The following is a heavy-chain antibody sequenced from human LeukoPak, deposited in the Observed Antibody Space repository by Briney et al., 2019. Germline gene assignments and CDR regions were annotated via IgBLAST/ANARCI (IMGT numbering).Heavy chain of an antibody. CDR1: GFTFNSFG. J-gene: IGHJ4*02. CDR3: ARDRRSSGYDWHCAY. CDR2: IRGGGSSK. V-gene: IGHV3-30*02. D-gene: IGHD5-12*01. Sequence: GGSLRLSCAASGFTFNSFGMHWVRQAPGKGLEWVSCIRGGGSSKYYADSVKGRFTISRDNSKNTLYLQMRSLRAKDTAVYSCARDRRSSGYDWHCAYWGQGTLVRVPS.